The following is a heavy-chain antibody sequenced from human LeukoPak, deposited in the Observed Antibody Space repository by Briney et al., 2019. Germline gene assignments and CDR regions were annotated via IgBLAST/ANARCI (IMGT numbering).Heavy chain of an antibody. CDR1: GGSFSGYY. D-gene: IGHD3-22*01. V-gene: IGHV4-34*01. CDR2: INHSGST. Sequence: SETLSLTCAVYGGSFSGYYWSWIRQPPGKGLEWIGEINHSGSTNYNPSLKSRVTISVDTSKNQFSLKLSSVTAADTAVYYCARPNDSSGYPTYWGQGTLVTVSS. CDR3: ARPNDSSGYPTY. J-gene: IGHJ4*02.